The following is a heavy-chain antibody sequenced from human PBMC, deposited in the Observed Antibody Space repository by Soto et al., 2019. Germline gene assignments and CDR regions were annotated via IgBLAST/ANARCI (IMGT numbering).Heavy chain of an antibody. CDR2: IGGSGGST. V-gene: IGHV3-23*01. CDR1: GFTFSSNA. J-gene: IGHJ3*02. CDR3: ARGDLLLWFGELLKDDTFDI. Sequence: PGGSLRLSCAPSGFTFSSNAMTWVRQAPGKGLEWVSSIGGSGGSTYYADSVKGRFTISRDKSKNTLYLQMNSLRAEDTAVYYCARGDLLLWFGELLKDDTFDIWGQGTMVTGS. D-gene: IGHD3-10*01.